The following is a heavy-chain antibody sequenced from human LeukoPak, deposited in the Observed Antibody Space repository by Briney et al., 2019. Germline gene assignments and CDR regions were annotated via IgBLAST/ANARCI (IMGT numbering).Heavy chain of an antibody. Sequence: SETLSLTCAVYGGSFSGYYWSWIRQPPGKGLEWIGEINHSGSTNYNPSLKSRVTISVDTSKNQFSLKLSSVTAADTAVYYCARLVVHYDYVWGSYRENWFDPWGQGTLVTVSS. CDR3: ARLVVHYDYVWGSYRENWFDP. J-gene: IGHJ5*02. D-gene: IGHD3-16*02. V-gene: IGHV4-34*01. CDR1: GGSFSGYY. CDR2: INHSGST.